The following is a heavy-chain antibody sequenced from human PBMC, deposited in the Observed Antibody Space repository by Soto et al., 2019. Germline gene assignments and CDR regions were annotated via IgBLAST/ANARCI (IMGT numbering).Heavy chain of an antibody. D-gene: IGHD6-19*01. V-gene: IGHV4-30-2*01. J-gene: IGHJ4*02. Sequence: PSETLSLTCAVSGGSISSGGYSWSWIRQPPGKGLEWIGYTYHSGTTYYNPSLKSRVTISVDRSKNQFSLKLSSVTAADTAVYSCARDGSGWAADDTYFDYWGQGTLVTVSS. CDR1: GGSISSGGYS. CDR2: TYHSGTT. CDR3: ARDGSGWAADDTYFDY.